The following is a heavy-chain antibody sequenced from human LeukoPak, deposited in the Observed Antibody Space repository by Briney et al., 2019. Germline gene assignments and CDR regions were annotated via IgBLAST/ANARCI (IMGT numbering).Heavy chain of an antibody. CDR3: VRDDPYYGRFDI. D-gene: IGHD1-26*01. Sequence: GRSLRLSCAASGFTFSSYGMHWVRQAPGKGLEWVANIRQDGSEKYYVDSVKGRFTISRDNAKNSLYLQMNSLRAEDTALYYCVRDDPYYGRFDIWGQGALVTVSS. CDR2: IRQDGSEK. V-gene: IGHV3-7*01. CDR1: GFTFSSYG. J-gene: IGHJ4*02.